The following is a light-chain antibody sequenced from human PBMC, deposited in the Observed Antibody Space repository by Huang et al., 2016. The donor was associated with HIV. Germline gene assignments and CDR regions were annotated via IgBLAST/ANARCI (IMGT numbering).Light chain of an antibody. CDR3: QHYNNWPPIT. Sequence: EIVMTQSPATLSVSPGARATLSCRASQSVSNYLAWYQQKPGQAPRLLIYEASTRATGVPARVSGRGSGTDFTLTISNLQSEDFAVYYCQHYNNWPPITFGQGTRLEIK. V-gene: IGKV3-15*01. J-gene: IGKJ5*01. CDR2: EAS. CDR1: QSVSNY.